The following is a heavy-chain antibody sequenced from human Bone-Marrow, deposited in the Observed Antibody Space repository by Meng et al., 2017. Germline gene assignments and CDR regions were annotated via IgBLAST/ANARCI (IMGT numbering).Heavy chain of an antibody. Sequence: VRLVQAVAEVKKRGSSVKVSCKASGGTFSSYAISWVRQAPGQGLEWMGGIIPIFGTANYAQKFQGRVTITADESTSTAYMELSSLRSEDTAVYYCARTTGYSSSWYETFFDYWGQGTLVTVSS. CDR3: ARTTGYSSSWYETFFDY. CDR1: GGTFSSYA. D-gene: IGHD6-13*01. J-gene: IGHJ4*02. V-gene: IGHV1-69*01. CDR2: IIPIFGTA.